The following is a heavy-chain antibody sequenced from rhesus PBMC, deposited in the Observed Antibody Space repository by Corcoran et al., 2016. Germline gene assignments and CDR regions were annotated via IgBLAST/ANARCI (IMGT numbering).Heavy chain of an antibody. J-gene: IGHJ4*01. D-gene: IGHD6S26*01. CDR1: GFTFSSYG. CDR3: ATTPVGIAAAGRMGNFDY. V-gene: IGHV3S5*01. CDR2: ISNGGGST. Sequence: EVQLVESGGGLVQPGGSLRLSCAASGFTFSSYGMSWVRQAPGKGLEWVSYISNGGGSTYYADSVKGQFHISSDNSKNTLSLQMNSLRAEDTAVYYCATTPVGIAAAGRMGNFDYWGQGVLVTVSS.